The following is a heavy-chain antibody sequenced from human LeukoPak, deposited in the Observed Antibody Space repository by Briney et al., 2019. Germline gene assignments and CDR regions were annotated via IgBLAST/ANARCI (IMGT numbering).Heavy chain of an antibody. D-gene: IGHD6-19*01. CDR3: ARYYSHTSDWSEGGLDQ. CDR1: GFTFSSYA. Sequence: PGGSLRLSCAASGFTFSSYAMSWVRQAPGKGLEWVSAISGSGGSTYYADFAKGRFTISRDNSKNTVYLQMNSLRAEDTAVYYCARYYSHTSDWSEGGLDQWGQGTLVTVSS. J-gene: IGHJ4*02. CDR2: ISGSGGST. V-gene: IGHV3-23*01.